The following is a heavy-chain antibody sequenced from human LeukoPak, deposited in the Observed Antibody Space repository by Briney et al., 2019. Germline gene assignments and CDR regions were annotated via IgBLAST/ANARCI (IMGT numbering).Heavy chain of an antibody. CDR1: GGTFSSYA. V-gene: IGHV1-69*05. D-gene: IGHD5/OR15-5a*01. Sequence: SVKVSCKASGGTFSSYAISWVRRAPGQGLEWMGGIIPIFGTANYAQKFQGRVTITTDESTSTAYMELSSLRSEDTAVYYCAGGGLRGIDAFDIWGQGTMVTVSS. CDR3: AGGGLRGIDAFDI. CDR2: IIPIFGTA. J-gene: IGHJ3*02.